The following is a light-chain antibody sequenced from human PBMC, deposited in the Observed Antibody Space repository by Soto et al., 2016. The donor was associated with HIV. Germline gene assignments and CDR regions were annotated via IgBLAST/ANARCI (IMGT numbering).Light chain of an antibody. CDR3: QQVYAYPRT. CDR2: ASS. Sequence: DIQLTQSPSFLSASIGERVTFTCRASQGIDSYLAWYQLKPGTAPKFLIYASSTLQSGVPSRFSGSGSGTEFTLTITSLQPEDFATYYCQQVYAYPRTFGQGTKV. J-gene: IGKJ1*01. CDR1: QGIDSY. V-gene: IGKV1-9*01.